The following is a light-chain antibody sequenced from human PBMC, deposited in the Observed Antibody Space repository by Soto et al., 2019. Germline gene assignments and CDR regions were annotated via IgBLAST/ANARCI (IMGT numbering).Light chain of an antibody. CDR3: QQYNTYPLT. Sequence: DIQMTQSPSTLSASVGDRVTITCRASQSISTWLAWYQQKPGKAPKLLIYKASSLEGEVPSRLSGSGSGTEFNITISSLEPDDLATYYCQQYNTYPLTFGGGTTVDIK. J-gene: IGKJ4*01. CDR1: QSISTW. V-gene: IGKV1-5*03. CDR2: KAS.